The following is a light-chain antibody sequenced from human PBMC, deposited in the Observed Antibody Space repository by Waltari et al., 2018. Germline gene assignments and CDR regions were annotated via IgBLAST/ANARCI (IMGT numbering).Light chain of an antibody. J-gene: IGLJ1*01. CDR1: NLGGYS. V-gene: IGLV3-21*04. CDR2: YDS. CDR3: HVWHPDMDPGV. Sequence: SYALTQPPSVSVAPGTTARITCGGDNLGGYSVHWYQQKPGQAPVLVIFYDSDRPSGIPGRFSGSNSGNTATLTISSVEAGDEAKYYCHVWHPDMDPGVFGPGTEVSV.